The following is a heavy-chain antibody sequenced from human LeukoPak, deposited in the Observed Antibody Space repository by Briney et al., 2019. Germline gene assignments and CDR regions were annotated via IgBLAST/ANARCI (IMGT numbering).Heavy chain of an antibody. D-gene: IGHD6-13*01. J-gene: IGHJ4*02. V-gene: IGHV3-33*01. CDR1: GGTFSSYG. CDR3: ARGIAAAGLDY. Sequence: SCKASGGTFSSYGMHWVRQAPGKGLEWVAVIWYDGSNKYYADSVKGRFTISRDNSKNTLYLQMNSLRAEDTAVYYCARGIAAAGLDYWGQGTLVTVSS. CDR2: IWYDGSNK.